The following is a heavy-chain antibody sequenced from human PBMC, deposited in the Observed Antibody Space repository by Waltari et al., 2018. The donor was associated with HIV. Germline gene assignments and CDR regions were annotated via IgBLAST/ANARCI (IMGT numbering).Heavy chain of an antibody. Sequence: QVQLQQWGAGLLKPSETLSLTCAVYGGSFSGYYWSWIRQPPGKGLEWIGEINHSGSTNYNPSLKSRVTISVDTSKNQFSLKLSSVTAADTAVYYCARGGGSSYDYWGQGTLVTVSS. V-gene: IGHV4-34*01. CDR3: ARGGGSSYDY. CDR1: GGSFSGYY. D-gene: IGHD1-26*01. CDR2: INHSGST. J-gene: IGHJ4*02.